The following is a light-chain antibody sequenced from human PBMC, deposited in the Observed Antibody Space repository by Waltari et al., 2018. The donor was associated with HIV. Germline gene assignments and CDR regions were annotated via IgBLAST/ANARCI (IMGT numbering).Light chain of an antibody. CDR1: RPDFDLLNF. V-gene: IGLV2-14*01. CDR2: GVN. CDR3: TTYTDRNSLL. Sequence: SALTQPASVSGSPGQSVTISCTGTRPDFDLLNFLSWYQQHPGKAPQLIIFGVNYRPSGISSRFSASKSGDTASLTISGLQSGDEADYYCTTYTDRNSLLIGSGTKLTVL. J-gene: IGLJ2*01.